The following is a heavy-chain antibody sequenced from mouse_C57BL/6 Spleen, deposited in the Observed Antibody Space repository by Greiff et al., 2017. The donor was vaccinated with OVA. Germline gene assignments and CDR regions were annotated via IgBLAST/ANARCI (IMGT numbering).Heavy chain of an antibody. CDR3: ARRHYGSSYGYFDV. D-gene: IGHD1-1*01. Sequence: QVQLKESGAELVKPGASVKISCKASGYAFSSYWMNWVKQRPGKGLEWIGQIYPGDGDTNYNGKFKGKATLTADKSSSTAYMQLSSLTSEDSAVYFCARRHYGSSYGYFDVWGTGTTVTVSS. V-gene: IGHV1-80*01. J-gene: IGHJ1*03. CDR1: GYAFSSYW. CDR2: IYPGDGDT.